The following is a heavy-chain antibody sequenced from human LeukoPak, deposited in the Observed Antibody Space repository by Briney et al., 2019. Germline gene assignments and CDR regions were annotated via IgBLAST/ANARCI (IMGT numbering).Heavy chain of an antibody. Sequence: GGSLRLSCAASGFTFSNYWMHWVRQAPGKGLVWVSRINGAASSTRNADSVKGRFTISRDNAKNTLYLQMNSLRGEDTAVYFCARGGVDGGCYTEGGFHYWGQGALVTVSS. CDR3: ARGGVDGGCYTEGGFHY. D-gene: IGHD2-21*01. V-gene: IGHV3-74*01. CDR1: GFTFSNYW. CDR2: INGAASST. J-gene: IGHJ4*02.